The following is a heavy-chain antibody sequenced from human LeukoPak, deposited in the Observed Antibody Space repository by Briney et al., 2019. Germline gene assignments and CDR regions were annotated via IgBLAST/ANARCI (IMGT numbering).Heavy chain of an antibody. CDR1: GYTFTGYY. CDR2: INPNSGGT. CDR3: ARDRGGSGVHYFDY. D-gene: IGHD3-10*01. V-gene: IGHV1-2*02. Sequence: APVKVSCKXSGYTFTGYYMHWVRQAPGQGLEWMGWINPNSGGTNYSQKFQGRVTMTRDTSISTAYMELSRLRSDDTAVYYCARDRGGSGVHYFDYWGQGTLVTVSS. J-gene: IGHJ4*02.